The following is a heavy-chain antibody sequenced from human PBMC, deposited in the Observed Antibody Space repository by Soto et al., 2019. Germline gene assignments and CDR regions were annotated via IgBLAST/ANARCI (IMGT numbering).Heavy chain of an antibody. J-gene: IGHJ4*02. D-gene: IGHD6-19*01. Sequence: EVQLVESGGGLVKPGGSLRLSCAASGFTFSSYNMNWVRQAPGKGLEWVSSISSSSSYIYYADSVKGRFTISRDNAKNSLYLQMNSLRAEDTAVYYCARGTSGWYYGYWGQGTLVTVSS. V-gene: IGHV3-21*01. CDR2: ISSSSSYI. CDR3: ARGTSGWYYGY. CDR1: GFTFSSYN.